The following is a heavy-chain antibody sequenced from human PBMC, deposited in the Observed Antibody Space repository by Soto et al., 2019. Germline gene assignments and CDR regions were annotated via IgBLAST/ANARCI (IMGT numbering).Heavy chain of an antibody. V-gene: IGHV3-23*01. CDR2: ISGSGGST. CDR1: GFTFSSYA. CDR3: AKDINYDFWSGYAY. J-gene: IGHJ4*02. Sequence: GGSLRLSCAASGFTFSSYAMSWVRQAPGKGLEWVSAISGSGGSTYYADSVKGRFTISRDNSKNTLYLQMNSLRAEDTAVYYCAKDINYDFWSGYAYWGQGTLVTVSS. D-gene: IGHD3-3*01.